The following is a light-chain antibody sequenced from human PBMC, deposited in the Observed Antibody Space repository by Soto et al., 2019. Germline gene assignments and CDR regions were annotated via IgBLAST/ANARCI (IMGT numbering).Light chain of an antibody. J-gene: IGKJ2*01. CDR2: GAS. CDR3: QQYGSSPPSA. Sequence: EIVLTQSPGTLSLSPGERATLSCRASQSVSSSYLAWYQQKPGQAPRLLLYGASSRATGIPDRFSGSGSGTDFTLTISRLETEDFAVYYCQQYGSSPPSAFGQGTKLEIK. V-gene: IGKV3-20*01. CDR1: QSVSSSY.